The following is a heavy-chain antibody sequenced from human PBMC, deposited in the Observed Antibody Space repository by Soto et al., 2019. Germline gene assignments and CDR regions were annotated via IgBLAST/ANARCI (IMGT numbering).Heavy chain of an antibody. D-gene: IGHD4-17*01. J-gene: IGHJ6*03. CDR1: GYTFTSYA. V-gene: IGHV1-3*01. CDR2: INAGNGNT. CDR3: ARDRGATLTMARGYYYMDV. Sequence: GASVKVSCKASGYTFTSYAMHWVRQAPGQRLEWMGWINAGNGNTKYSQRFQDRVTITRDTSASTADMELSSLRSEDTAVYYCARDRGATLTMARGYYYMDVWGKGTTVTVSS.